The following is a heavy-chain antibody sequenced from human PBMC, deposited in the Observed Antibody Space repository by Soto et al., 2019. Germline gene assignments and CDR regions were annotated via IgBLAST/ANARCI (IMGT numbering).Heavy chain of an antibody. CDR2: ISGSGGST. CDR3: AKDQGYYYYYYYYGMDV. CDR1: GFTFSSYA. Sequence: GSLRLSCAASGFTFSSYAMSWVRQAPGKGLEWVSAISGSGGSTYYADSVKGRFTISRDNSKNTLYLQMNSLRAEDTAVYYCAKDQGYYYYYYYYGMDVWGQGTTVTVSS. D-gene: IGHD3-22*01. J-gene: IGHJ6*02. V-gene: IGHV3-23*01.